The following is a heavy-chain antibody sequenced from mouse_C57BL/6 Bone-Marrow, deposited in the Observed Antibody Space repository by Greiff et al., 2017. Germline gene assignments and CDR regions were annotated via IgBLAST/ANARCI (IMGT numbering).Heavy chain of an antibody. Sequence: EVKVVESGGGLVQPGGSLKLSCAASGFTFSDYYMYWVRQTPEKRLEWVAYISNGGGSTYYPDTVKGRFTISRDNAKNTLYLQMSRLKSEDTAMYYCARPGGYYDWVWFAYGGQGTLVTVSA. J-gene: IGHJ3*01. CDR2: ISNGGGST. D-gene: IGHD2-3*01. CDR3: ARPGGYYDWVWFAY. V-gene: IGHV5-12*01. CDR1: GFTFSDYY.